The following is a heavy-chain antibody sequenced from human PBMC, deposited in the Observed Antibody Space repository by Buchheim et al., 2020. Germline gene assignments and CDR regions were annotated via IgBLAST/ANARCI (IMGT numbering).Heavy chain of an antibody. CDR1: GYTFTFYS. D-gene: IGHD3-3*01. V-gene: IGHV1-3*01. CDR2: INADTGNT. J-gene: IGHJ6*02. CDR3: AREVFLSGYFPDV. Sequence: VKKPGASVRLSCNTSGYTFTFYSVHWVRQAPGQRLEWMGWINADTGNTEYSQNFQDRVTITRDISATTVYMELSSLRSEDTAVYYCAREVFLSGYFPDVWGQGTT.